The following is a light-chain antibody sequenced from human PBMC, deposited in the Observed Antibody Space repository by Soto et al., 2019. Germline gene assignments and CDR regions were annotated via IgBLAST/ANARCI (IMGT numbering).Light chain of an antibody. V-gene: IGKV1-5*03. J-gene: IGKJ1*01. CDR1: QSIRTW. CDR3: QLYGSSPWT. CDR2: KAS. Sequence: QVTQVPSYLSASVGDSVTITCRASQSIRTWLAWYQQKPGKAPKLLIYKASTLKSGVPSRFSGSGSGTDFTLTISCLQSEDFAVYYCQLYGSSPWTFGQGTKVDIK.